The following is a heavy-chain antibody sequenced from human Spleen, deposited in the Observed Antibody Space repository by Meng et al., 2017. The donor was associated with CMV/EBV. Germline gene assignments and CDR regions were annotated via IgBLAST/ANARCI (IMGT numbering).Heavy chain of an antibody. CDR2: ISNSGSTI. CDR1: GFTFSSYE. Sequence: GESLKISCAASGFTFSSYEMNWVRQAPGKGLEWVSYISNSGSTIYYADSVKGRFTISRDNAKNSLYLQMNSLRAEDTAVYYCARGDDIVVVPAATVDFGSLGMDVWGQGTTVTVSS. CDR3: ARGDDIVVVPAATVDFGSLGMDV. J-gene: IGHJ6*02. V-gene: IGHV3-48*03. D-gene: IGHD2-2*01.